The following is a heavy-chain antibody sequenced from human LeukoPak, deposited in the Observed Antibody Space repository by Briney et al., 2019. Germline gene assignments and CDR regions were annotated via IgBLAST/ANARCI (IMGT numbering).Heavy chain of an antibody. Sequence: PGGSLRLSCAASGFTFSSYSLNWVRQAPGKGLEWVSSIRSSSSYIYYADSVKGRFTTSRDNAKNSLYLQMNSLRAEDTAVYYCARHYDSNSYGPGYWGQGTLVTVSS. CDR3: ARHYDSNSYGPGY. J-gene: IGHJ4*02. V-gene: IGHV3-21*01. D-gene: IGHD3-22*01. CDR2: IRSSSSYI. CDR1: GFTFSSYS.